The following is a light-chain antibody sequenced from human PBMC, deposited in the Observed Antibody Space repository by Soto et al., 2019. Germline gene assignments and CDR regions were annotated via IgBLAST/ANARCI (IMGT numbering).Light chain of an antibody. CDR3: QSYDSSLSGVV. CDR1: SSNIGAGYD. Sequence: QSVLTQTPSVSGAPGQRVTISCTGSSSNIGAGYDGHWYQQLPGTAPKLLIYGNSNRPSGVPDRFSGSKSGTSASLAITGLQAEDEADYYCQSYDSSLSGVVFGGGTKLTVL. CDR2: GNS. J-gene: IGLJ2*01. V-gene: IGLV1-40*01.